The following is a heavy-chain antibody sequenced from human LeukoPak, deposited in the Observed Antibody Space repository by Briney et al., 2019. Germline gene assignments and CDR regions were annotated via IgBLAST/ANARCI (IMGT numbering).Heavy chain of an antibody. CDR1: GFTFSSYW. D-gene: IGHD2-2*01. CDR2: INHNGNVN. J-gene: IGHJ5*02. CDR3: ARAAGFSPSWRNLFDP. V-gene: IGHV3-7*03. Sequence: PGGSLRLSCAASGFTFSSYWMNWARQAPGKGLEWVASINHNGNVNYYVDSVKGRFTISRDNAKNSLYLQMSNLRAEDTAVYYCARAAGFSPSWRNLFDPWGQGTLVTVSS.